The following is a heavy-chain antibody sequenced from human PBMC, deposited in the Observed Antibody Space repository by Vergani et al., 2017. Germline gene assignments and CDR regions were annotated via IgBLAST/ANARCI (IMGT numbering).Heavy chain of an antibody. J-gene: IGHJ6*02. CDR1: GFTFSSYS. D-gene: IGHD3-3*01. V-gene: IGHV3-21*01. Sequence: EVQLVESGGGLVKPGGSLRLSCAASGFTFSSYSMNWVRQAPGKGLEWVSSISSSSSYIYYADSVEGRFTISRDNAKNSLYLQMNSLRAEDTAVYYCARYLTIFGDYYYFMDVWGQGTTATVS. CDR2: ISSSSSYI. CDR3: ARYLTIFGDYYYFMDV.